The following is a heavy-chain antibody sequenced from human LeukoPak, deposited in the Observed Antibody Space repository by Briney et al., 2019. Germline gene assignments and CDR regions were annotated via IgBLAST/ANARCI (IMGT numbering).Heavy chain of an antibody. V-gene: IGHV4-38-2*02. J-gene: IGHJ4*02. Sequence: SETLSLTCTVSGYSISSGYYWGWIRQPPGKGLEWIGSIYHSGRTFYNPSLKSRVTISVDTSKNQFSLELTSVTAADTAVYYCARGSGARDSSGYRFDYWGQGTLVTASS. CDR3: ARGSGARDSSGYRFDY. CDR2: IYHSGRT. D-gene: IGHD3-22*01. CDR1: GYSISSGYY.